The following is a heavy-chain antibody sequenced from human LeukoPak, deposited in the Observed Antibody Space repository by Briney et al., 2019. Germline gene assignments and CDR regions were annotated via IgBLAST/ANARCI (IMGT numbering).Heavy chain of an antibody. Sequence: PGRSLRLSCAASGFTFSSYGMHWVRQAPGKGLEWVAVIWYDGSNKYYADSVKGRFTISRDNSKNTLYLQMNSLRAEDTAVYYCARVKKGWFGRLNWFDPWGQGTLVTVSS. CDR3: ARVKKGWFGRLNWFDP. D-gene: IGHD3-10*01. CDR2: IWYDGSNK. J-gene: IGHJ5*02. V-gene: IGHV3-33*01. CDR1: GFTFSSYG.